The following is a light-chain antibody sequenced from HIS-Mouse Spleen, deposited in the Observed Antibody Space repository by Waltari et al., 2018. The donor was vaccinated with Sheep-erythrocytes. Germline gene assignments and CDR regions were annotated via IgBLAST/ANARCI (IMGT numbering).Light chain of an antibody. J-gene: IGKJ1*01. CDR3: QQYGSSPRT. CDR1: QSVSSSY. CDR2: GAS. V-gene: IGKV3-20*01. Sequence: EIVLTQSPGTLSLSPGERATLSCRASQSVSSSYLAWYQQKPGQAPELLIYGASSRATGIPDRFSGSGSGTDFALTISRLEPEDFAVYYCQQYGSSPRTFGQGTKVEIK.